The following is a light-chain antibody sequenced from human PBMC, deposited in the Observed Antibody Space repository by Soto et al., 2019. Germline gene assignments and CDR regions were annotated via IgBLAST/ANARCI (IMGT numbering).Light chain of an antibody. V-gene: IGLV1-36*01. Sequence: QSVLTQPPSVSAAPRQRVTISCSGSTPNIGNNAVNWYQLLPGKAPKLLIYYDDLLPSGVSDRFFGSKSGTSASLAISGLQSEDEADYFCSAWDDSLNGPVFGGGTKVTVL. CDR3: SAWDDSLNGPV. CDR2: YDD. J-gene: IGLJ2*01. CDR1: TPNIGNNA.